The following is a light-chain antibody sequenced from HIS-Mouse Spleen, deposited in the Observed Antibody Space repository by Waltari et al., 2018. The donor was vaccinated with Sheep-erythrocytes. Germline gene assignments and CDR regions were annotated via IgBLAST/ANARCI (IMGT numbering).Light chain of an antibody. CDR2: WAS. J-gene: IGKJ4*01. V-gene: IGKV4-1*01. CDR1: QSVLYSSNNKNY. CDR3: QQYYSTLT. Sequence: DIVMTQSPDSLAVSLCERATINCKSSQSVLYSSNNKNYLAWYKQKPGQPPKLLIYWASTRESGVPDRCSGSGSGTDFTLTISSLQAEDVAVYYCQQYYSTLTFGGGTKVEIK.